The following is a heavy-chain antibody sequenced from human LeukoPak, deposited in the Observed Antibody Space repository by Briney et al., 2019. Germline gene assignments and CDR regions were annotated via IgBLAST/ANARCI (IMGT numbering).Heavy chain of an antibody. CDR3: AKIPVSYSSGWSNFDY. D-gene: IGHD6-19*01. V-gene: IGHV3-23*01. J-gene: IGHJ4*02. Sequence: GGSLRLSCAASGFTFSNYAMSWVRQTPRTGLEWVSGIGDNGGSTYYADSVKGRFTISRDHSKNPLFLQMSSLRAEDTAVYYCAKIPVSYSSGWSNFDYWGQGTLVTVSS. CDR2: IGDNGGST. CDR1: GFTFSNYA.